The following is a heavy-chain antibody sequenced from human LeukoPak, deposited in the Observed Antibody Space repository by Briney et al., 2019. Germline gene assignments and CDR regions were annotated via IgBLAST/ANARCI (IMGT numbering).Heavy chain of an antibody. CDR2: IIPIFGTA. D-gene: IGHD6-13*01. V-gene: IGHV1-69*01. J-gene: IGHJ5*02. Sequence: SVKVSCKASGGTFSSYAISWVRQAPGQGLEWMGGIIPIFGTANYAQKFQGRVTITADESTSTAYMELSSLRSEDTAVYYCAREGYSSSWSYNWLDPWGQGTRVTVSS. CDR1: GGTFSSYA. CDR3: AREGYSSSWSYNWLDP.